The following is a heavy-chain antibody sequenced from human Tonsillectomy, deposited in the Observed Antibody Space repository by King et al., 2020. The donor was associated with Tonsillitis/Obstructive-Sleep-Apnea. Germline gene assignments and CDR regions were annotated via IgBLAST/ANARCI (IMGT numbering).Heavy chain of an antibody. J-gene: IGHJ6*03. CDR1: GFTFSSYA. D-gene: IGHD2-2*01. V-gene: IGHV3-23*04. Sequence: VQLVESGGGLVQPGGSLRLSCAASGFTFSSYAMSWVRQAPGKGLEWVSAISGSGGSTYYADSVKGRFTISRDNSKNTLYLQMNSLRAEDTAVYYCAKAQAGHPQLDDYMDVWGKGTTVTVSS. CDR2: ISGSGGST. CDR3: AKAQAGHPQLDDYMDV.